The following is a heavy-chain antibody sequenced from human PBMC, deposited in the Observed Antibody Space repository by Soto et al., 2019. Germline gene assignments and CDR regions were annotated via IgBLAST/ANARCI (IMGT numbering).Heavy chain of an antibody. CDR3: APHDFWPLYTTGLDS. V-gene: IGHV3-23*01. CDR2: ISGSGGDT. CDR1: GFTFTSYA. J-gene: IGHJ4*02. Sequence: EVQLLESGGGLVQPGGSLRLSCSASGFTFTSYAMSWVRQAPGKGLEWVSGISGSGGDTKSADSVKGRFPISRDNFKNLLYLQMNTLRAQDTPVYYCAPHDFWPLYTTGLDSWGQGTLVTVSS. D-gene: IGHD3-3*01.